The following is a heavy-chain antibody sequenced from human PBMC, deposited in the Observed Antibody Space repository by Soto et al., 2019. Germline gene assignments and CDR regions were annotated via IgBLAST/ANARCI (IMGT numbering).Heavy chain of an antibody. CDR2: MKSIGSGGTR. V-gene: IGHV3-15*01. J-gene: IGHJ1*01. D-gene: IGHD2-8*01. CDR3: CWCATINSYFKQ. CDR1: GLKFSDAW. Sequence: GGSLRLSCTVSGLKFSDAWMSWVRQVPGKGVEWVGRMKSIGSGGTRDYAAPVKGRFTISRDDSKNTVYLKMNSVKSEDSAMSYCCWCATINSYFKQWRTGTRVTVS.